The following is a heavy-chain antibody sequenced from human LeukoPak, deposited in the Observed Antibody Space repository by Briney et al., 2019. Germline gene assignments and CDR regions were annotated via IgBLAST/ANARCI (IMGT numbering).Heavy chain of an antibody. V-gene: IGHV3-66*01. D-gene: IGHD6-13*01. CDR3: VREAGIAAAGSSDYYFDY. J-gene: IGHJ4*02. CDR2: IYSGGST. Sequence: GGSLRLSCAASGFTVSSNYMSWVRQAPGKGLEWVSVIYSGGSTRSADSVKGRFTIVRDTSKNTLYLQMNSLRAEDTAIYYCVREAGIAAAGSSDYYFDYWGQGTPVTVSS. CDR1: GFTVSSNY.